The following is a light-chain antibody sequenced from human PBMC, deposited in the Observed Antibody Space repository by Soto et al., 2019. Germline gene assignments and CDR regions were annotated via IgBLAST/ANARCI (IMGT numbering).Light chain of an antibody. CDR3: QQSYSTPIT. CDR1: QDIANF. Sequence: DIQMTQSPSSLSAFVGDRVTITCRASQDIANFLAWYQQKPGKVPKLLIYAASTLQSGVPSRFSGSGSGTDFTLTISSLQPEDFATYYCQQSYSTPITFGQGGRLEIK. CDR2: AAS. J-gene: IGKJ5*01. V-gene: IGKV1-27*01.